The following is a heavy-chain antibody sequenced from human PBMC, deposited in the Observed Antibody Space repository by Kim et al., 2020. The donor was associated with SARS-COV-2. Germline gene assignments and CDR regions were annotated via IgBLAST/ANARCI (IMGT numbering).Heavy chain of an antibody. Sequence: YNQSLKSRVTISVNTSKNQFSLKLSSVTAADTAVYYCARGLGSGSYYGFWGQGTLVTVSS. J-gene: IGHJ4*02. CDR3: ARGLGSGSYYGF. V-gene: IGHV4-34*01. D-gene: IGHD3-10*01.